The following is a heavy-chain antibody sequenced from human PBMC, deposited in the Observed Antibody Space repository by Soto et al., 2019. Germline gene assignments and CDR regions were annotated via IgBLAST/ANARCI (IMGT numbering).Heavy chain of an antibody. D-gene: IGHD3-3*01. CDR3: TRGDY. J-gene: IGHJ4*02. CDR2: VSYTGST. CDR1: GESITSLGYY. Sequence: QVHLQESGPGLVKPSQTLSLACSVSGESITSLGYYWTWVRQPPGKGLEWIGFVSYTGSTFYNSALXSXXXXXXXXXXXXXXXXXXXXXXXDTAMYFXTRGDYWGQGVLVTVSS. V-gene: IGHV4-31*07.